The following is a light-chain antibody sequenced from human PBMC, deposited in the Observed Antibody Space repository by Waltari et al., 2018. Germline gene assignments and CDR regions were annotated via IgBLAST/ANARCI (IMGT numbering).Light chain of an antibody. Sequence: EIVLTQSPATLSLSPGESATLSCRDSQSVSSYLAWYQQKPGQAPRLLIYDASNRATGIPARFSGSVSGTDFTLTISSLEPEDFAVYYCQQRSNWLTFGGGTKVEIK. V-gene: IGKV3-11*01. CDR1: QSVSSY. CDR2: DAS. J-gene: IGKJ4*01. CDR3: QQRSNWLT.